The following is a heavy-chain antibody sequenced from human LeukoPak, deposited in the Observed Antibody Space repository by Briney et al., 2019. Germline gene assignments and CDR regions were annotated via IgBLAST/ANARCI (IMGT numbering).Heavy chain of an antibody. Sequence: QPGGSLRLSCTASGFTFSSYWMHWVRQAPGKGPVWVSRINGDGSSTNYAESVEGRFTISRDNAKNTVYLQMNSLRAEDTAVYYCARDSDWYGGAFDIWGQGTMVTVSS. V-gene: IGHV3-74*01. CDR2: INGDGSST. J-gene: IGHJ3*02. CDR1: GFTFSSYW. CDR3: ARDSDWYGGAFDI. D-gene: IGHD3-10*01.